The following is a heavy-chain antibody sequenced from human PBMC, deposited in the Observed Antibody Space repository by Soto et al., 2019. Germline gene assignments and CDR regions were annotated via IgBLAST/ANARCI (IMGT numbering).Heavy chain of an antibody. CDR1: GFTFSSYA. Sequence: PGGSLRLSCAASGFTFSSYAMHWVRQAPGKGLEWVGLIKKKADGGTTEYAAPLKGRFTISRDDSKNTLYLEMNSLKIEDTGVYYCRTQWLDWGQGTLVTVSS. CDR3: RTQWLD. J-gene: IGHJ4*02. D-gene: IGHD6-19*01. CDR2: IKKKADGGTT. V-gene: IGHV3-15*07.